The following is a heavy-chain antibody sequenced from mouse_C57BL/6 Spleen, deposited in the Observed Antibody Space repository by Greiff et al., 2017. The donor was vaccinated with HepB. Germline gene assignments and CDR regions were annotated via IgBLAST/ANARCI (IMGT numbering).Heavy chain of an antibody. CDR1: GYSFTDYN. D-gene: IGHD2-1*01. J-gene: IGHJ4*01. CDR2: INPNYGTT. V-gene: IGHV1-39*01. Sequence: VQLQHSGPELVKPGASVKISCKASGYSFTDYNMNWVKQSNGKSLEWIGVINPNYGTTSYNQKFKGKATLTVDQSSSTAYMQLNSLTSEDSAVYYCARLRWESELLYAMDYWGQGTSVTVSS. CDR3: ARLRWESELLYAMDY.